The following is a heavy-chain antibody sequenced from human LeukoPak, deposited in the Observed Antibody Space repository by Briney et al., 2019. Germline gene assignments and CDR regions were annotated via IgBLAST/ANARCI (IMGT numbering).Heavy chain of an antibody. CDR3: AELGITMIGGV. CDR1: EFTFSDYS. V-gene: IGHV3-48*04. D-gene: IGHD3-10*02. J-gene: IGHJ6*04. CDR2: ISSSGSTI. Sequence: GGSLRLSCAASEFTFSDYSMNWVRQAPGKGLEWVSYISSSGSTIYYADSVKGRFTISRDNAKNSLYLQMNSLRAEDTAVYYCAELGITMIGGVWGKGTTVTISS.